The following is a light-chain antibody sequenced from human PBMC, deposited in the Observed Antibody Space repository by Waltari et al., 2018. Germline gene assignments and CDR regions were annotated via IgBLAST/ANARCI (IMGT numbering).Light chain of an antibody. Sequence: QSALTQPASVSGSPGQSITISCTGTSSDVGSYNLVSWYQQHPVKAPKLMIYEVRKRRSGVSKRFSGSKSGNTASLTISGLQAEDEADYYCCSYAGSSSVVFGGGTKLTVL. CDR3: CSYAGSSSVV. CDR2: EVR. V-gene: IGLV2-23*02. J-gene: IGLJ2*01. CDR1: SSDVGSYNL.